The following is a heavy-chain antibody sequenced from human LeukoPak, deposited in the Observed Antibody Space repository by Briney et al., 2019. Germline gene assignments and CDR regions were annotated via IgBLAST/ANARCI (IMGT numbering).Heavy chain of an antibody. Sequence: GGSLRLSCAASGFTFSDSFMSWVRQAPGKGLKWVGRSRNKADSYTAEYAASVKGRFTISRDESKNSLYLQISSLETEDAAVYYCATSSWYRLAYWGQGSLVTVSS. CDR2: SRNKADSYTA. CDR1: GFTFSDSF. V-gene: IGHV3-72*01. J-gene: IGHJ4*02. D-gene: IGHD6-13*01. CDR3: ATSSWYRLAY.